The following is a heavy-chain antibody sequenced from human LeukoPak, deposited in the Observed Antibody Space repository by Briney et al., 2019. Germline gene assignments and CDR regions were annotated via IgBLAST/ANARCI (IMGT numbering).Heavy chain of an antibody. CDR1: GFTFSDYY. CDR3: AWGGIAAFDS. D-gene: IGHD2-21*01. J-gene: IGHJ4*02. Sequence: PGGSLRLSCAASGFTFSDYYMSWIRQAPGKGLEWVAYISSSGNTRYYADSVKGRFTISRDNAKNSLYLQRNSLRAEVTAVYYCAWGGIAAFDSWGQGTLVTVSS. CDR2: ISSSGNTR. V-gene: IGHV3-11*04.